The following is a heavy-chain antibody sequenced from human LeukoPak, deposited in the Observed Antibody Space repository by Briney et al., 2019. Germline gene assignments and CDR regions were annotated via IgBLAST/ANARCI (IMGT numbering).Heavy chain of an antibody. D-gene: IGHD3-22*01. CDR2: MNHSGST. J-gene: IGHJ3*02. CDR1: GGSFSGYY. V-gene: IGHV4-34*01. CDR3: ARAYYYDSNGYYYDAFDI. Sequence: SETLSLTCAVYGGSFSGYYWSWIRQPPGKGLEWIGEMNHSGSTNYNPSLRSRVTISVDTSKNQFSLKLSSVTAADTAVYYCARAYYYDSNGYYYDAFDIWGQGTMVTVSS.